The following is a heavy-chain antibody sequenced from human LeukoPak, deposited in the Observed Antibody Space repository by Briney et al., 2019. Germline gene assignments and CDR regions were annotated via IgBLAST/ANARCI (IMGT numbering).Heavy chain of an antibody. J-gene: IGHJ4*02. D-gene: IGHD4-17*01. CDR2: IIPIRGTA. CDR3: ARDDFDGAINY. V-gene: IGHV1-69*08. CDR1: GGTFSSYT. Sequence: SVKVSCKASGGTFSSYTISWVRQAPGQGLEWMGTIIPIRGTANYAQKFHGRVTIIADKSTGTAYMELSRLKSEDTAVYYCARDDFDGAINYWGQGTLVTVSS.